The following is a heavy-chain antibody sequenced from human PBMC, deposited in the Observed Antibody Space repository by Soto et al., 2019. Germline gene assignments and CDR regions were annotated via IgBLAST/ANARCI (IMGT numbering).Heavy chain of an antibody. CDR3: ARDKYGSL. V-gene: IGHV3-7*01. J-gene: IGHJ4*02. D-gene: IGHD6-19*01. CDR2: IKQDAGEK. Sequence: EVQLVESGGGLVQPGGSLRLSCAASGFTFSSYWMSGVRQAPGKGLEWVANIKQDAGEKYYVDSVTGRFTISRDNAKDSLYLQMNSLRVEDTAVYYCARDKYGSLWGRGTLVTVSS. CDR1: GFTFSSYW.